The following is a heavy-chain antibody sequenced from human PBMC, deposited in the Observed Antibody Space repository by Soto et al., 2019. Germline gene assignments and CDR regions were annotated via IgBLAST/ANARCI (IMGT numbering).Heavy chain of an antibody. CDR1: GFTFRSSA. Sequence: SVKVSCKTSGFTFRSSAVQWVRQARGQRLEWIGWLVVGTGNTNYAQKFQQRVTISSDRSTNTVSMELSSLTSEDTAVYYCATGAYCSGGSCSAYYYYYYGMDLWGQGTTVTVSS. V-gene: IGHV1-58*01. J-gene: IGHJ6*02. CDR2: LVVGTGNT. CDR3: ATGAYCSGGSCSAYYYYYYGMDL. D-gene: IGHD2-15*01.